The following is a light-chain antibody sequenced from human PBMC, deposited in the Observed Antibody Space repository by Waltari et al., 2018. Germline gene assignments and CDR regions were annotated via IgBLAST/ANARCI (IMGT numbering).Light chain of an antibody. V-gene: IGLV2-23*02. CDR3: CSYAGRNIWV. Sequence: QSALTQPASVSGSPGQSITISCTGTRSDVGFYNLVSWSQQHPDKAPQRMVSGVIERPSGVSTRFSGSKSGNTASLTISGLQAEDEADYYCCSYAGRNIWVFGGGTKVTVL. CDR1: RSDVGFYNL. CDR2: GVI. J-gene: IGLJ3*02.